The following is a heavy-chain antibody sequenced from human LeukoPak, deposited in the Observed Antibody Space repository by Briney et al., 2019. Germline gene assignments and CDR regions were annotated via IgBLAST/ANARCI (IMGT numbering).Heavy chain of an antibody. D-gene: IGHD2-15*01. CDR3: ARDSAAWSLDY. V-gene: IGHV1-18*01. J-gene: IGHJ4*02. CDR2: ISGWISGYSSNT. CDR1: GYTLNNHA. Sequence: ASVTVSCKASGYTLNNHAISWVRQAPGQGLEWMGWISGWISGYSSNTVYAQKFQGRVTLTTDTSTSTAYMELRSLTSDDTAVYYCARDSAAWSLDYWGQGTLVTVSS.